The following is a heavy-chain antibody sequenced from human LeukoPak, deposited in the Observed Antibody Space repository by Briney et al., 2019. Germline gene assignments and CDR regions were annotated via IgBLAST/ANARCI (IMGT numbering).Heavy chain of an antibody. CDR3: ARDRTQGSQWLDWFDP. J-gene: IGHJ5*02. D-gene: IGHD6-19*01. Sequence: ASVKVSCKASGYTFTGYYMHWVRQAPGQGLEWMGWINPNSGGTNYAQKFQGRVTMTRDTSISTAYMELSSLRSEDTAVYYCARDRTQGSQWLDWFDPWGQGTLVTVSS. CDR2: INPNSGGT. CDR1: GYTFTGYY. V-gene: IGHV1-2*02.